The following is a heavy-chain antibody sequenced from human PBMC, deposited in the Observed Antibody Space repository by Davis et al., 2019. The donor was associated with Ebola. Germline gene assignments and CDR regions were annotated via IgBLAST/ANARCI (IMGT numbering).Heavy chain of an antibody. Sequence: PGGSLRLSCAASGFTFSSYAMHWVRQAPGRGLEWVAFVRSHGSDDHYADSVKGRFTISRDNSKNTLYLQMNSLRPEDTAVYYCARDSDDYCFDYWGQGTLVTVSS. CDR2: VRSHGSDD. CDR3: ARDSDDYCFDY. J-gene: IGHJ4*02. CDR1: GFTFSSYA. V-gene: IGHV3-30*02. D-gene: IGHD2-21*02.